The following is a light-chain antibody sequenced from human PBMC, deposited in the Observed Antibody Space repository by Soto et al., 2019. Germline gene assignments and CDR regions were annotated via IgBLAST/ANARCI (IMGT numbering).Light chain of an antibody. CDR1: QIVSTTY. CDR2: RSS. J-gene: IGKJ2*01. CDR3: QQYDTSPSYT. Sequence: EIVLTQSPGTLSLSPGERATLSCRASQIVSTTYLAWYQKKPGQAPRLIIYRSSSRAPGIPARFSGSGSGTDFTLTISRLEPEDFAVYYCQQYDTSPSYTFGQGTKVEIK. V-gene: IGKV3-20*01.